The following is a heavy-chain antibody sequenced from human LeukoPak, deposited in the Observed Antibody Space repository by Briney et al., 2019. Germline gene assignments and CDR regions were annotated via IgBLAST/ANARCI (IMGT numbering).Heavy chain of an antibody. J-gene: IGHJ4*02. V-gene: IGHV3-30-3*01. CDR3: ARDTNWGSTHY. CDR2: ISYDGSNE. Sequence: GGPLSLSCAASGFTFKTYAMPWFRKAPGKGLEWVAVISYDGSNEYYADSVKGRFTISRDNSKNTLYLQMNSLRAEDTAMYYCARDTNWGSTHYWGQGTLVTVSS. D-gene: IGHD7-27*01. CDR1: GFTFKTYA.